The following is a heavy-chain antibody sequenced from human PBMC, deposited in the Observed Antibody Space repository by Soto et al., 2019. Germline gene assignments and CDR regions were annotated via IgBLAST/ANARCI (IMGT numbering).Heavy chain of an antibody. V-gene: IGHV4-31*03. CDR1: GGSISSGGYY. J-gene: IGHJ4*02. D-gene: IGHD2-2*02. CDR2: IYYSGST. Sequence: SETLSLTCTVSGGSISSGGYYWRWIRQHPGKGLEWIGYIYYSGSTYYNPSLKSRVTISVDTSKNQFSLKLSSVTAADTTVYYCAGYCSSTSCYTGTDYWGQGTLVTVSS. CDR3: AGYCSSTSCYTGTDY.